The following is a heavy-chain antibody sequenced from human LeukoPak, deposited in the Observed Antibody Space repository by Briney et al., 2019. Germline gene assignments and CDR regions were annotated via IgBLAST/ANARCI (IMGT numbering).Heavy chain of an antibody. V-gene: IGHV3-48*01. Sequence: PGGSLRLSCAASGFSFSSYSMNWVRQAPGKGLEWISYIRRDGSRIYYADSVEGRFTISRDNAKNSLYLQMDSLRVEDTAVYYCTRDPHALDFWGQGTPVTVSS. CDR2: IRRDGSRI. CDR1: GFSFSSYS. CDR3: TRDPHALDF. J-gene: IGHJ4*02. D-gene: IGHD2/OR15-2a*01.